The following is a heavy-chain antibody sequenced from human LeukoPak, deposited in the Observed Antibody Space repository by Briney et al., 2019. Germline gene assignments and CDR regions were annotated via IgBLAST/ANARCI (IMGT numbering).Heavy chain of an antibody. D-gene: IGHD3-22*01. CDR3: VRDMGYYDKV. V-gene: IGHV3-74*01. CDR1: GFTFSTSW. CDR2: INTDGNTR. Sequence: PGGSLRLSCATSGFTFSTSWMHWVRQAPGKGLVWVPRINTDGNTRDYADSVKGRFTISRDNAKNTLYLQMNSLRAEDTAIYYCVRDMGYYDKVWGQGTLVTVSS. J-gene: IGHJ4*02.